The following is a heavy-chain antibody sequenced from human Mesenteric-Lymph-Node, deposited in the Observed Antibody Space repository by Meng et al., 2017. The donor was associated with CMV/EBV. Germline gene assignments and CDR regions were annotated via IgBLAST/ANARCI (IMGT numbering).Heavy chain of an antibody. CDR1: GFTFEDYT. J-gene: IGHJ6*02. D-gene: IGHD3-10*01. Sequence: GGSLRLSCAASGFTFEDYTMHWVRQAPGKGLEWVCLISWDGQSTNCADSVRFTISRDNNKKSLYLQMNSLRVEDTAVYYCARDGSTLGSGSYFYWGQGTTVTVSS. CDR2: ISWDGQST. V-gene: IGHV3-43*01. CDR3: ARDGSTLGSGSYFY.